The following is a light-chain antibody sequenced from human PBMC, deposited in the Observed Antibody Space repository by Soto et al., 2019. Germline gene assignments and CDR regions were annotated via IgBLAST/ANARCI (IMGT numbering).Light chain of an antibody. CDR1: QSIRSN. CDR3: QQYNNWPLT. CDR2: GAS. J-gene: IGKJ1*01. Sequence: EIVITQCPETRSVSPGEGGALSCRVSQSIRSNLAWYQQRPGQAPSLLMYGASTRADGIPARFTGSGSGTEFTLTISSLQSEDFAFYHCQQYNNWPLTVGQGTQVEIK. V-gene: IGKV3-15*01.